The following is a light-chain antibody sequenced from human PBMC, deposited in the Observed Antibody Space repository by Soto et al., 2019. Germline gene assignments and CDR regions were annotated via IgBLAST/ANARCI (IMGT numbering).Light chain of an antibody. CDR2: ENN. J-gene: IGLJ3*02. Sequence: QSVLTQPLSMSAPPGQKVTISCSGSSSNIGSNYVSWYQQLPGAAPQLLIYENNKRPSGIPDRFSGSKSGTSATLGITGLQTGDEADYYCGSWDTSPSGGQVFGGGTKLTVL. CDR3: GSWDTSPSGGQV. V-gene: IGLV1-51*02. CDR1: SSNIGSNY.